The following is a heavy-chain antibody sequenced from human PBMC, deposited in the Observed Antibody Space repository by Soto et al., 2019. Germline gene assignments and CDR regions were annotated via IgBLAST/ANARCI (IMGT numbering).Heavy chain of an antibody. CDR3: ARDREGGWLVISHDFVY. Sequence: QVQLVESGGGVVQPGRSLRLSCAASGFTVSSYAMHWVRQAPGKGLEWVAVISYDGSNKYYADSVKGRFTISRDNSKNTLYLQMNSLRAEDTAVYYCARDREGGWLVISHDFVYWGQGTLVTVSS. D-gene: IGHD6-19*01. J-gene: IGHJ4*02. CDR2: ISYDGSNK. CDR1: GFTVSSYA. V-gene: IGHV3-30-3*01.